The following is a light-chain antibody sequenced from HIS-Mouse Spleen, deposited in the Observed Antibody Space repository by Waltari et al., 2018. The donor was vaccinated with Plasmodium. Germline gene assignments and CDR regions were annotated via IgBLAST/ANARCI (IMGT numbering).Light chain of an antibody. CDR3: QQYGSSPYT. V-gene: IGKV3-20*01. CDR1: QSVSSSY. Sequence: EIVLTQSPGTLSLSPGERATLSCRASQSVSSSYLAWYQQKPGQAPRLLIDGASSRATGIPDRFSGSGSGTDFTLTISRLEPEEFAVYYCQQYGSSPYTFGQGTKLEIK. CDR2: GAS. J-gene: IGKJ2*01.